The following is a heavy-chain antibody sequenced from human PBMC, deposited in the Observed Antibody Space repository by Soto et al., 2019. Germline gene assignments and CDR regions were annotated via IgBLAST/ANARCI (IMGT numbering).Heavy chain of an antibody. CDR3: ARDGIRQWPEDNDAFDI. J-gene: IGHJ3*02. CDR2: IKQDGSEK. CDR1: GFTFSSYW. V-gene: IGHV3-7*04. D-gene: IGHD6-19*01. Sequence: SLRLSCAASGFTFSSYWMSWVRQAPGKGLEWVANIKQDGSEKYYVDSVKGRFTISRDNAKNSLYLQMNSLRAEDTAVYYCARDGIRQWPEDNDAFDIWGQGTMVTVSS.